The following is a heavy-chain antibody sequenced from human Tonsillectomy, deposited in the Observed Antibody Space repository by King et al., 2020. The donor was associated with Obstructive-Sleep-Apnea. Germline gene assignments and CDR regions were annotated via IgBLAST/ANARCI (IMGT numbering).Heavy chain of an antibody. Sequence: VPLQGSGPGLVKPSGTLSLTCSVSTGSMSTDDWWSWVRQTPGKGLEWIGEVHHTGNTRYNPSLSSRVTITIDKLKNHFSLKLTSVIAADTAVYYCARRKGYFRNWFDPWGQGTLVTVSS. CDR1: TGSMSTDDW. J-gene: IGHJ5*02. CDR2: VHHTGNT. V-gene: IGHV4-4*02. D-gene: IGHD1-26*01. CDR3: ARRKGYFRNWFDP.